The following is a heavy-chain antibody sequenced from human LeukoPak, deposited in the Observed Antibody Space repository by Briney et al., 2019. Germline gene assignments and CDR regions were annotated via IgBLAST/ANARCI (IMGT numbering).Heavy chain of an antibody. D-gene: IGHD2-2*01. V-gene: IGHV4-38-2*02. CDR3: AREAGRMWYQLLMGAFDI. CDR1: GYSISSGYY. Sequence: SETLSLTYTASGYSISSGYYWGWIRQPPGKGLEWIGSIYHSGSTYYNPSLKSRVTISVDTSKNQFSLKLSSVTAADTAVYYCAREAGRMWYQLLMGAFDIWGQGTMVTVSS. CDR2: IYHSGST. J-gene: IGHJ3*02.